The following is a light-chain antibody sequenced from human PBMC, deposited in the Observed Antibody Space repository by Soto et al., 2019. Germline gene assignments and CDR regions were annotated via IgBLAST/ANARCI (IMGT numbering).Light chain of an antibody. CDR3: QQYDNLRGIT. V-gene: IGKV1-33*01. Sequence: DIQMTQSPSSLSASVGDRVTITCQASQDISNYLNWYRQKPGKAPKLLIYDASNLETGVPSRFSGSRSGTDFTFTISSLQPEDIATYYCQQYDNLRGITFGPGTKVDIQ. CDR1: QDISNY. CDR2: DAS. J-gene: IGKJ3*01.